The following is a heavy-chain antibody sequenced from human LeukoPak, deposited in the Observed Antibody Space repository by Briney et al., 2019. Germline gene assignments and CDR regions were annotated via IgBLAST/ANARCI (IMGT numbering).Heavy chain of an antibody. CDR1: GFTFSSYW. V-gene: IGHV3-72*01. J-gene: IGHJ5*02. CDR3: ASLYGSGKRWVDP. D-gene: IGHD3-10*01. CDR2: TRNKANSYTT. Sequence: PGGSLRLSCAVSGFTFSSYWMSWVRQAPGKGLEWVGRTRNKANSYTTEYAASVKGRFTISRDDSKNSLYLQMNSLKTEDTAVYYCASLYGSGKRWVDPWGQGTLVTVSS.